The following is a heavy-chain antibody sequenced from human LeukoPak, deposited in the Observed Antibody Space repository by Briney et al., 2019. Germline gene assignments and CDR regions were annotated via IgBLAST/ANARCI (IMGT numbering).Heavy chain of an antibody. V-gene: IGHV5-10-1*01. CDR2: IGPSDSYT. CDR1: GYSFTSYW. CDR3: ARHMVRGVDYYYYGMDV. J-gene: IGHJ6*04. Sequence: TSGESLRISCKGSGYSFTSYWSSWVRQMPGKGLEWMGRIGPSDSYTNYSPSFQGHVTISADKSISTAYLQWSSLKASDTAMYYCARHMVRGVDYYYYGMDVWGKGTTVTVSS. D-gene: IGHD3-10*01.